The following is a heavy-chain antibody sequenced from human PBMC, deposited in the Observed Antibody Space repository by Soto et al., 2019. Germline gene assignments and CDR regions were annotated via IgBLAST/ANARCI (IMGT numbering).Heavy chain of an antibody. CDR1: GYSFTSYW. Sequence: GESLKISCKGSGYSFTSYWISWVRQMPGKGLEWMGRIDPSDSYTNYSPSFQGHVTISADKSISTAYLQWSSLKASDTAMYYCARQLLGCSSTSCYSPYYYYGMDVWGQGTTVTVSS. CDR3: ARQLLGCSSTSCYSPYYYYGMDV. V-gene: IGHV5-10-1*01. CDR2: IDPSDSYT. D-gene: IGHD2-2*01. J-gene: IGHJ6*02.